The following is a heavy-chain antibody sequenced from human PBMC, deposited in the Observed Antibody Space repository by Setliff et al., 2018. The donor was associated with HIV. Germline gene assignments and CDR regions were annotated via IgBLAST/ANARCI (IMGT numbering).Heavy chain of an antibody. J-gene: IGHJ3*02. CDR1: GGSISSHY. V-gene: IGHV4-59*11. CDR3: AGGDQLVRRGVFNI. CDR2: ISHSGST. Sequence: SETLSLTCTVSGGSISSHYWSWIRQPPGKGLEWIGEISHSGSTNYNPPLKSRVTISLDKSKNPFSLKLSSVTAADTAVYYCAGGDQLVRRGVFNIWGPGTMVTVSS. D-gene: IGHD3-16*01.